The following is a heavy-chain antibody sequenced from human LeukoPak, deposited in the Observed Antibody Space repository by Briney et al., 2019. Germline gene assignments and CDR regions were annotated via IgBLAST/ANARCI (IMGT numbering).Heavy chain of an antibody. D-gene: IGHD3-3*01. J-gene: IGHJ6*02. CDR2: VDPNSEGT. CDR1: GYTFTDCY. CDR3: ARVRFFYYGMDV. V-gene: IGHV1-2*02. Sequence: ASVKVSCTPSGYTFTDCYIHWVRQVPGQGLGWMGWVDPNSEGTNYAQKFQGRVTMTRDTSISTAYMELSRLRSDDTAVYYCARVRFFYYGMDVWGQGTTVTVSS.